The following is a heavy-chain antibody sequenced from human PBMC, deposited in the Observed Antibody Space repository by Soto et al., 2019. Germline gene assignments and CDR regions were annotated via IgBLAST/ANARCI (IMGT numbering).Heavy chain of an antibody. CDR1: GYSFSNWW. D-gene: IGHD4-17*01. CDR2: IYPSDSQT. V-gene: IGHV5-51*01. J-gene: IGHJ5*02. Sequence: LGESLKISCKGSGYSFSNWWIAWVRQMPGKGLEYMVIIYPSDSQTRYSPSFQGQVTISADKSISTAYLQWSSLKASDTAIYYCARHGFYGDYSSNYFDPWGQGTLVTVSS. CDR3: ARHGFYGDYSSNYFDP.